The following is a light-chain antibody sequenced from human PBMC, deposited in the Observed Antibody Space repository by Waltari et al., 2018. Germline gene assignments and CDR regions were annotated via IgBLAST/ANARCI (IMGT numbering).Light chain of an antibody. J-gene: IGLJ3*02. V-gene: IGLV2-14*01. CDR2: GVT. Sequence: QSALTQPASVSGSPGQSITISCPGSSSDIDFDDYVSWYQHLPGKAPKLMIYGVTNRPSGISNRFSGSKSDNTASLTISGLQADDEADYYCSSFTGTIWVFGGGTKLTVL. CDR3: SSFTGTIWV. CDR1: SSDIDFDDY.